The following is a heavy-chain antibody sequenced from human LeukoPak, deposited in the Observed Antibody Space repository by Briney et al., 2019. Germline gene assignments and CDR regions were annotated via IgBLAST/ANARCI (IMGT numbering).Heavy chain of an antibody. Sequence: GGSLRLSCAASGFTFSSYDMHWVRQATGKGLEWVSAIGTAGDTYYPGSVKGRFTITRDNAKNSLYLQMNSLRAEDTAVYYCARDPTRPTGPPYGMDVWGQGTTVTVSS. CDR1: GFTFSSYD. V-gene: IGHV3-13*01. CDR3: ARDPTRPTGPPYGMDV. D-gene: IGHD1-14*01. J-gene: IGHJ6*02. CDR2: IGTAGDT.